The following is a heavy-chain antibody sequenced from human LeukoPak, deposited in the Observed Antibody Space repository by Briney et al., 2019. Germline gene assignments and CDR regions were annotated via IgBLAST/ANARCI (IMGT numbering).Heavy chain of an antibody. CDR2: ISGSSSTI. CDR1: GFTFSSYS. Sequence: GGSLRLSCAASGFTFSSYSMNWVRQAPGKGLEWVSYISGSSSTIYYADSVKGRFTISRDNAKNSLYLQMNSLRAEDTAVYYCARWYCSSTNCYRLFDYWGQGTLVTVSS. CDR3: ARWYCSSTNCYRLFDY. J-gene: IGHJ4*02. D-gene: IGHD2-2*01. V-gene: IGHV3-48*01.